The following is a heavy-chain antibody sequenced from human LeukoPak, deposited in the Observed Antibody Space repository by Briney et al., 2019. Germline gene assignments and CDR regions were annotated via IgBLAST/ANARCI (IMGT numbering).Heavy chain of an antibody. CDR1: GGSISSGGYS. CDR3: ARSLPGGATEYYFDY. Sequence: TLSLTCAVSGGSISSGGYSWSWIRQPPGKALEWLARIDWDDDKYYSTSLKTRLTISKDTSKNQVVLTMTNTDPVDTATYYCARSLPGGATEYYFDYWGQGTLVTVSS. J-gene: IGHJ4*02. V-gene: IGHV2-70*11. D-gene: IGHD1-26*01. CDR2: IDWDDDK.